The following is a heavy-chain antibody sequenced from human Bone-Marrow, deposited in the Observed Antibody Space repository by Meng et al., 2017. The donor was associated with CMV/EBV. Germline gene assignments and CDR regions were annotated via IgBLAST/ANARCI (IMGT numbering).Heavy chain of an antibody. CDR2: ISGSGGRT. CDR1: GFTVSSNY. D-gene: IGHD1-26*01. Sequence: GESLKISCAASGFTVSSNYMSWVRQAPGKGLEWVAGISGSGGRTYYADSVKGRFTISRDSSKNTLYLQMNSLRAGDTALYYCTQKGGSGSYYAAFDYWGQGTLVTVSS. J-gene: IGHJ4*02. CDR3: TQKGGSGSYYAAFDY. V-gene: IGHV3-23*01.